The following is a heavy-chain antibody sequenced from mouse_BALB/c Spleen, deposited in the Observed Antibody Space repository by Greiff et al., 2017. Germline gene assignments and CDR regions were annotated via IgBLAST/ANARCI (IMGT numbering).Heavy chain of an antibody. CDR1: GFTFSSFG. V-gene: IGHV5-17*02. D-gene: IGHD4-1*01. CDR2: ISSGSSTI. CDR3: ASWDGAY. J-gene: IGHJ3*01. Sequence: EVMLVESGGGLVQPGGSRKLSCAASGFTFSSFGMHWVRQAPEKGLEWVAYISSGSSTIYYADTVKGRFTISRDNPKNTLFLQMTSLRSEDTAMYYCASWDGAYWGQGTLVTVSA.